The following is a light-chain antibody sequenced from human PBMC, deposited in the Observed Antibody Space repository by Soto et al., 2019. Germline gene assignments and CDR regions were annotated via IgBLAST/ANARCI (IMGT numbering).Light chain of an antibody. J-gene: IGLJ3*02. V-gene: IGLV1-44*01. Sequence: QAVVTQPPSASGTPGQRVTISCSGSSSNIGINTVNWYQHLPGTAPKVLIYSNNQRPSGVPDRFSGSKSGTSASLAISGLQSDDEADYYCTTWDDSVNGPVFGGGTKLT. CDR3: TTWDDSVNGPV. CDR2: SNN. CDR1: SSNIGINT.